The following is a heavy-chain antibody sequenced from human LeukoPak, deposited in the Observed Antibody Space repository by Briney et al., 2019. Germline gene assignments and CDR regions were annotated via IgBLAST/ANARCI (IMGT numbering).Heavy chain of an antibody. CDR1: GGSISSYY. Sequence: SETLSLTCTVSGGSISSYYWSWIRQPPGKGLEWIGYIYYSGSTNYNPSLKSRVTISIGTSKNQFSLKLSSVTAADTAVYYCARVPLAARGAVYFYYMDVWGKGTTVTVSS. CDR2: IYYSGST. CDR3: ARVPLAARGAVYFYYMDV. J-gene: IGHJ6*03. D-gene: IGHD6-6*01. V-gene: IGHV4-59*01.